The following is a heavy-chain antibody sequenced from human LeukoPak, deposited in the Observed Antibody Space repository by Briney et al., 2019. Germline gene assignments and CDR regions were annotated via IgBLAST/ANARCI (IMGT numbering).Heavy chain of an antibody. Sequence: ASVKVSCKASGYTFTSYGISWVRQAPGQGLEWMGWISAYNGNTNYAQKLQGRVTMTTDTSTSTAYMELRRLRSDDTAVYYCARDYENLTGSKTRFHYWGQGTLVTVSS. CDR2: ISAYNGNT. D-gene: IGHD3-9*01. J-gene: IGHJ4*02. CDR3: ARDYENLTGSKTRFHY. V-gene: IGHV1-18*01. CDR1: GYTFTSYG.